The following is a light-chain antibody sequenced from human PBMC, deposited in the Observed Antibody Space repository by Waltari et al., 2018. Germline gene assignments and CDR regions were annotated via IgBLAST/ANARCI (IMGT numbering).Light chain of an antibody. Sequence: QSALTQPASVSGSPGQSITISCTGTSSDVGPYNYFSWYQQHPGKAPKLMIFDVSIRPSGVSNRFSGSKSGNTASLTISGLQAEDEADYYCSSYISSSTLELFGGGTSLTVL. J-gene: IGLJ2*01. CDR3: SSYISSSTLEL. CDR1: SSDVGPYNY. CDR2: DVS. V-gene: IGLV2-14*03.